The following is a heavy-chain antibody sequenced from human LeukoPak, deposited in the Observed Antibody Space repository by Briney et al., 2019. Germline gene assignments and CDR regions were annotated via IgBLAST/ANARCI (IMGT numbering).Heavy chain of an antibody. V-gene: IGHV3-23*01. J-gene: IGHJ4*02. Sequence: GGSLRLSCAASGFTLSSYGMGWVRQAPGKGLEWVSVISGSGGSIYYGDSAKGRFTISRDKSKNTLYLQMNSLRVEDTAVYYCARDLYADYVWGSFDYWGQGTLVTVSS. CDR1: GFTLSSYG. CDR2: ISGSGGSI. D-gene: IGHD3-16*01. CDR3: ARDLYADYVWGSFDY.